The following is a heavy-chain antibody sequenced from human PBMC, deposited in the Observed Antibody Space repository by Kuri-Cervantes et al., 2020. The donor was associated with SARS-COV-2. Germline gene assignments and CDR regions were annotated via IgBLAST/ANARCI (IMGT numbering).Heavy chain of an antibody. Sequence: GGSLRLSCAASGFTFSSYSMNWVRQAPGKGLEWVSAISGSGGSTYYADSVKGRFTISRDNSKNTLYLQMNSLRAEDTAVYYCAKVLVVVVPAAMVGAFDIWGQGTMVTVSS. CDR2: ISGSGGST. CDR1: GFTFSSYS. CDR3: AKVLVVVVPAAMVGAFDI. D-gene: IGHD2-2*01. V-gene: IGHV3-23*01. J-gene: IGHJ3*02.